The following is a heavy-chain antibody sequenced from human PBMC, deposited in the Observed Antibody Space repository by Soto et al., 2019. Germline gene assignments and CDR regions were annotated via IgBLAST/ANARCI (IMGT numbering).Heavy chain of an antibody. CDR3: ARDRDGGTYTYFDN. CDR1: GFIFSAFG. J-gene: IGHJ4*02. Sequence: GGSLRLSCAASGFIFSAFGIHWVRQAPGKGLEWVAFLSHDGSNKYYADSVRGRFTISRDNSKNTVYLQMNSLRPDDTAVYYCARDRDGGTYTYFDNWGQGTRVTVSS. D-gene: IGHD1-26*01. V-gene: IGHV3-30*03. CDR2: LSHDGSNK.